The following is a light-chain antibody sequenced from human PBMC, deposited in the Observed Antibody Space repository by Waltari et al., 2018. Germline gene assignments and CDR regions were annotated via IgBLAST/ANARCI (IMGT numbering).Light chain of an antibody. CDR1: HSISNF. CDR3: QQRSNWLT. J-gene: IGKJ4*01. V-gene: IGKV3-11*01. Sequence: EIILTQSPATLSLSPGERATLSCRASHSISNFLGWYQQKPGQAPRPRIHDASYRATGIPARCSGSGSGTDFTLNISSLEPEDFAVYYCQQRSNWLTFGGGTKVEIK. CDR2: DAS.